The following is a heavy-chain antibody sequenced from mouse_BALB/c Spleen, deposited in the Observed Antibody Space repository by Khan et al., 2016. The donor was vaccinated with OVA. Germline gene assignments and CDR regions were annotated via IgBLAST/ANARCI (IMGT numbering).Heavy chain of an antibody. CDR2: ISYSGST. CDR1: GYSITSDYA. D-gene: IGHD3-3*01. V-gene: IGHV3-2*02. Sequence: EVQLQESGPGLVKPSQSLSLTCTVTGYSITSDYAWNWIRQFPGNKLEWMGYISYSGSTSYTPSLKSRISITQDQSKNQFFLQLNSVTTEDTATYYCARGRAYWGQGTLVTVSA. CDR3: ARGRAY. J-gene: IGHJ3*01.